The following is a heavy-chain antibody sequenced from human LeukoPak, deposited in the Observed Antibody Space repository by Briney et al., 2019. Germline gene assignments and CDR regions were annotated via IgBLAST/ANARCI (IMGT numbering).Heavy chain of an antibody. V-gene: IGHV1-18*01. J-gene: IGHJ4*02. CDR3: ATDGEVTHGDY. Sequence: ASVKVSCKATGYTFTNYGISWVRQAPGQGLEWLGWISPYSGNTNYAQKFQGRVTMTRDTSISAAYMELSRLRSDDTAVYYCATDGEVTHGDYWGQGTLVTVSS. CDR1: GYTFTNYG. CDR2: ISPYSGNT. D-gene: IGHD2-21*02.